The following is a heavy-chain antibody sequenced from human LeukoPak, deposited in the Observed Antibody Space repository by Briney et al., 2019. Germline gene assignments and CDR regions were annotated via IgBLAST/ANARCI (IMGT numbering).Heavy chain of an antibody. Sequence: ASVKVSCKASGYSFIGYYIHWVRQAPGQGLEWMGRIDPNGGGTYYAQKYQGRVTMTRDTSITTAYMELSGLRSDDTAVYYCAREGRFLATYYYYYMDVWGKGTTVTVSS. V-gene: IGHV1-2*06. CDR3: AREGRFLATYYYYYMDV. CDR1: GYSFIGYY. D-gene: IGHD3-3*01. CDR2: IDPNGGGT. J-gene: IGHJ6*03.